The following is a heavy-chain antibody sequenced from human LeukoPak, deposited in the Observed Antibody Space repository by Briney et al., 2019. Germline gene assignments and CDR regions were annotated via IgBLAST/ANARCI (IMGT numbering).Heavy chain of an antibody. V-gene: IGHV3-30*02. CDR1: GFTFSSTG. D-gene: IGHD2-2*02. Sequence: GGSLRLSCTASGFTFSSTGMHWVRQPPGKGLEWVAYIRYDGNNKNYADSVKGRLTVSRDNSKNTLYLQMNSLRVEDTGVYYCARIYTSDYWGQGTLVTVSS. J-gene: IGHJ4*02. CDR2: IRYDGNNK. CDR3: ARIYTSDY.